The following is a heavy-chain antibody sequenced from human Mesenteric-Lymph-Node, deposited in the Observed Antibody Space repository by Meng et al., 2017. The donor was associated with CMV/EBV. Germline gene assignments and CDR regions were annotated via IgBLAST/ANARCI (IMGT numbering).Heavy chain of an antibody. V-gene: IGHV3-33*03. CDR2: IWYDGSNK. Sequence: GESLKISCAASGFTFSSYGMHWVRQAPGKGLEWVAVIWYDGSNKYYADSVKGRFTISRDNSKNSVYLQMNSLRIEDTGLYYCAKGHQRLIKYFYGMDVWGQGTTVTVSS. CDR3: AKGHQRLIKYFYGMDV. J-gene: IGHJ6*02. CDR1: GFTFSSYG. D-gene: IGHD6-25*01.